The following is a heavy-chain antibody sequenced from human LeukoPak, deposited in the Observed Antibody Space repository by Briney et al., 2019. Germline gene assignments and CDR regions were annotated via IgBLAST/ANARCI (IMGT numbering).Heavy chain of an antibody. CDR1: GFSFNSYT. J-gene: IGHJ6*02. CDR3: VRGVSRRIGMDV. Sequence: GGSLRLSCLASGFSFNSYTMNWVREAPGKGLEWVSTISPVSSYTWYAESVKGRFTISRDNPKNSLYLQMDSLRAEDTAVYYCVRGVSRRIGMDVWGQGTTVTVSS. V-gene: IGHV3-21*01. D-gene: IGHD2/OR15-2a*01. CDR2: ISPVSSYT.